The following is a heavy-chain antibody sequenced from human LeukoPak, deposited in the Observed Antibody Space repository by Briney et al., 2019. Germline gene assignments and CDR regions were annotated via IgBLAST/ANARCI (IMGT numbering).Heavy chain of an antibody. CDR2: IHYSGST. CDR3: XXGPTVTPWFDP. V-gene: IGHV4-30-4*07. CDR1: GGSISSGGYS. D-gene: IGHD4-17*01. Sequence: PSQTLSLTCAVSGGSISSGGYSWSWIRQPPGKGLEWIGYIHYSGSTYYNPSLKSRVTISVDTSKNQFSLKLSSVTAADTAVYYXXXGPTVTPWFDPWGQGTLVTVSS. J-gene: IGHJ5*02.